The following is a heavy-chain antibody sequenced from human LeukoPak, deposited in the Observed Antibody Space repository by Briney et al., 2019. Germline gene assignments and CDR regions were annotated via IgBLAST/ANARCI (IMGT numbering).Heavy chain of an antibody. CDR2: IYYSGST. V-gene: IGHV4-31*03. CDR3: ARGAYCGGDCYSGSYYFDY. CDR1: GGSISSGGYY. J-gene: IGHJ4*02. Sequence: SETLSLTCTVSGGSISSGGYYWSWIRQHPGKGLEWIGYIYYSGSTYYNPSLKSRVTISVDTSKNQFFLKLSSVTAADTAAYYCARGAYCGGDCYSGSYYFDYWGQGTLVTVSS. D-gene: IGHD2-21*02.